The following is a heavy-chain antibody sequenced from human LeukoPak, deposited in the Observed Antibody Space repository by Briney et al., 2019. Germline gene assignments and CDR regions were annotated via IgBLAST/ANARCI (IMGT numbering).Heavy chain of an antibody. CDR3: AKHKENYGDSCLDDY. V-gene: IGHV3-7*03. D-gene: IGHD4-17*01. CDR1: GFTFGKYW. J-gene: IGHJ4*01. CDR2: IKLDGSEK. Sequence: PGGSLRLSCVASGFTFGKYWMSWVRQAPGKGLEWVANIKLDGSEKNYVDSVKGRFTISRDNTKNSLYLQMNSLRVEDTAVYYCAKHKENYGDSCLDDYWGHGTLVTVSS.